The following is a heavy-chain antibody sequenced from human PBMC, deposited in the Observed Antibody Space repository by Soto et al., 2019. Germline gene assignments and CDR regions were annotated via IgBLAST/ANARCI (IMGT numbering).Heavy chain of an antibody. CDR3: ARDGYCSGGSCSPPYYFDY. Sequence: SETLSLTCAVYGESLGGYYWSWIRQPPGKGLEWIGEVHHSGSTNYNPSLKSRVTISVDKSKNQFSLKLSSVTAADTAVYYCARDGYCSGGSCSPPYYFDYWGQGTLVTV. J-gene: IGHJ4*02. V-gene: IGHV4-34*01. CDR1: GESLGGYY. CDR2: VHHSGST. D-gene: IGHD2-15*01.